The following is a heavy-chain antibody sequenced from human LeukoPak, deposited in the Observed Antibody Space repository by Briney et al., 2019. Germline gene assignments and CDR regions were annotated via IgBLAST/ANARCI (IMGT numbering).Heavy chain of an antibody. CDR1: GYPFSNYD. J-gene: IGHJ5*02. Sequence: ASVKVSCTASGYPFSNYDINWVRQAPGQGLEWMGWMNPNSGNTDYAQKFQGRVTITRNTSISTAYMELSSLRSEDTAVYYCARGRATVTTHWVDPWGQGTLVTVSS. V-gene: IGHV1-8*03. D-gene: IGHD4-11*01. CDR3: ARGRATVTTHWVDP. CDR2: MNPNSGNT.